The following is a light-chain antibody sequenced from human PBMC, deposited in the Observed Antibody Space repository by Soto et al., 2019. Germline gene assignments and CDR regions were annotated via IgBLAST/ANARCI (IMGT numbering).Light chain of an antibody. CDR1: TSNIGAPYD. CDR2: GDN. Sequence: QSVLTQPPSVSGAPGQRVSISCTGSTSNIGAPYDVHWYQHLPGTAPKPLIYGDNNRPSGVPDRFSGSKSGTSASLAITRLQAEDEADYYCQSYDISIHNYVFGTGTKVTVL. CDR3: QSYDISIHNYV. J-gene: IGLJ1*01. V-gene: IGLV1-40*01.